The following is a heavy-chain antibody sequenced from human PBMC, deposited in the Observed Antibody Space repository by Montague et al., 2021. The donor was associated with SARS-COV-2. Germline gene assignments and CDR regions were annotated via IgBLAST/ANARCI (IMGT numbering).Heavy chain of an antibody. D-gene: IGHD6-19*01. J-gene: IGHJ3*02. Sequence: SETLSLTCTVSGGSISSYYWSWTRQPPGTGLVWIWYIYYSGSTNYNPSLKSRVTISVDTSKNQFSLKLSSVTAADTAVYYCARGSGWMGNAFDIWGQGTMVTVSS. V-gene: IGHV4-59*01. CDR3: ARGSGWMGNAFDI. CDR1: GGSISSYY. CDR2: IYYSGST.